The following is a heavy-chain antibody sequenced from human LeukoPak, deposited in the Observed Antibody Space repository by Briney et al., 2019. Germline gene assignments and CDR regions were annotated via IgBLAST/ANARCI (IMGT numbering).Heavy chain of an antibody. J-gene: IGHJ4*02. D-gene: IGHD6-13*01. V-gene: IGHV3-7*01. CDR3: AKVLAAGTFYFDY. CDR2: IKQDGSEK. Sequence: PGGSLRLSCAASGFTFSSYWMSWVRQAPGKGLEWVANIKQDGSEKYYVDSVKGRFTISRDNAKNSLYLQMNSLRAEDTAVYYCAKVLAAGTFYFDYWGQGTLVTVSS. CDR1: GFTFSSYW.